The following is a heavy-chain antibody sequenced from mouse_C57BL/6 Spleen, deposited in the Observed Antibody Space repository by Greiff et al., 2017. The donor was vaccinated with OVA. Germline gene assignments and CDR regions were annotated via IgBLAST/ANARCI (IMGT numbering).Heavy chain of an antibody. CDR2: IHPNSGST. Sequence: QVQLQQPGAELVKPGASVKLSCKASGYTFTSYWMHWVKQRPGQGLEWIGMIHPNSGSTNYNEKFKSKAKLTVDKSSSTAYMQLSSLTSEDSAVYYCARSLKGPYYFDYWGQGTTLTVSS. J-gene: IGHJ2*01. CDR3: ARSLKGPYYFDY. V-gene: IGHV1-64*01. CDR1: GYTFTSYW.